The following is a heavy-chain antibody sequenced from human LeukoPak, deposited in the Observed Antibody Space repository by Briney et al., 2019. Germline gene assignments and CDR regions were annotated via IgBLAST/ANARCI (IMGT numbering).Heavy chain of an antibody. V-gene: IGHV4-38-2*02. D-gene: IGHD3-10*01. Sequence: SETLSLTCAVSGYSITSGYYWGWIRQPPGKGLEWIGSIYHSGSTYYNPSLKSRVTISVDTSKNQFSLKLSSVTAADTAVYYCARDQELGFWGQGTLVTVSS. CDR3: ARDQELGF. J-gene: IGHJ4*02. CDR1: GYSITSGYY. CDR2: IYHSGST.